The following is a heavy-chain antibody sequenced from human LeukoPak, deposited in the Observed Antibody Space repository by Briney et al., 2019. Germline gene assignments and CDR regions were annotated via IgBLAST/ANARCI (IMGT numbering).Heavy chain of an antibody. Sequence: GGSLRLSCAASGFTFSSYEMNWVRQAPGKGLEWVSYISSSGSTIYYADSVKGRFTISRDNSKNTLYLQMNNMRAEDTAVYYCAELGITMIGCVWGKGTTVTTSS. V-gene: IGHV3-48*03. CDR1: GFTFSSYE. CDR3: AELGITMIGCV. CDR2: ISSSGSTI. D-gene: IGHD3-10*02. J-gene: IGHJ6*01.